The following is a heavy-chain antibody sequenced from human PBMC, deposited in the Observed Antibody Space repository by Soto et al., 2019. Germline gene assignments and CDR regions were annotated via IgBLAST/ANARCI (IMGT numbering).Heavy chain of an antibody. D-gene: IGHD3-3*01. Sequence: GGSLRLSCAASGFTFDGYTMHWVRQAPGKGLEWVSLISWDGGNTYYADSVKGRFTISRDNSKNSLYLQMNSLRTEDTALYYCEKDMDDFCSAHYYRLAVWGQGTTVTVSS. CDR1: GFTFDGYT. V-gene: IGHV3-43*01. CDR3: EKDMDDFCSAHYYRLAV. J-gene: IGHJ6*02. CDR2: ISWDGGNT.